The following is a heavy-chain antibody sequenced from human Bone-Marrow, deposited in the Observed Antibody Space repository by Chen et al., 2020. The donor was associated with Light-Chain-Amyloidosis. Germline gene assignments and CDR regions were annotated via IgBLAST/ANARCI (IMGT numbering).Heavy chain of an antibody. D-gene: IGHD1-26*01. CDR3: STPAYSFDSGTFHGEDAFDV. CDR1: GFTFSNAW. J-gene: IGHJ3*01. Sequence: EAQLVESGGGLVKPGGSLRLSCEVSGFTFSNAWMNWVRQAPGKGLEWIGRIKSKTEGATVDYAAPVKGRVTISGDDSKNILYLQMSSLKTEDTAVYYCSTPAYSFDSGTFHGEDAFDVWGQGTVVTVSS. CDR2: IKSKTEGATV. V-gene: IGHV3-15*01.